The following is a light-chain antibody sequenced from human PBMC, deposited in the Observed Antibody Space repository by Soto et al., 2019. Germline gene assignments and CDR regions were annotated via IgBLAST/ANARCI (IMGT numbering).Light chain of an antibody. V-gene: IGKV1-5*03. CDR1: QNINNW. Sequence: DIQMTQSPSTLPASVGDRVTITCRASQNINNWVAGDQQKPGTGPSLLIYKASNLESGGSSRFSGSGSVTEFTLTSSSLQPDDIGTYYCQQNNRDPWTFGQGTKVEIK. CDR2: KAS. J-gene: IGKJ1*01. CDR3: QQNNRDPWT.